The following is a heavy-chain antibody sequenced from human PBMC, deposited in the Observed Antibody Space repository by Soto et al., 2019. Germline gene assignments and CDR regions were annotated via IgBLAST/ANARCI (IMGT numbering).Heavy chain of an antibody. D-gene: IGHD1-1*01. Sequence: SETLSLTCTVSGGSISSSSYYWGWIRQPPGKGLEWVGSIYYSGSTYYNPSLKSRVTISVDTSKNQFSLKLSSVTAADTAVYYCARSFREGYNIYWYFDLWGRGTLV. CDR1: GGSISSSSYY. V-gene: IGHV4-39*01. CDR2: IYYSGST. J-gene: IGHJ2*01. CDR3: ARSFREGYNIYWYFDL.